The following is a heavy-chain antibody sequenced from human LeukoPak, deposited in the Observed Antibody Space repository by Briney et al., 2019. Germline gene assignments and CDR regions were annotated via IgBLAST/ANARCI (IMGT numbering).Heavy chain of an antibody. CDR3: AREPVGATAPFDY. J-gene: IGHJ4*02. Sequence: SQTLSLTCTVSGGSISSGSYYWSWLRQPAGKGLEWIGRIYTSGSTNYNPSLKSRVTISVDTSKNQFSLKLSSVTAADTAVYYCAREPVGATAPFDYWGQGTLVTVSS. CDR1: GGSISSGSYY. V-gene: IGHV4-61*02. CDR2: IYTSGST. D-gene: IGHD1-26*01.